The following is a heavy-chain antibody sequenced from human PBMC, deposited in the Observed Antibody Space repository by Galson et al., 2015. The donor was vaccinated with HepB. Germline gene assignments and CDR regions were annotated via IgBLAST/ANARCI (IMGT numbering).Heavy chain of an antibody. D-gene: IGHD3-10*01. CDR2: ISESGGST. CDR1: GLTFSSSR. V-gene: IGHV3-64*01. Sequence: SLRLSCAASGLTFSSSRMQWVRQAPGKGLEHVSAISESGGSTYYANSVKGRFTISRDNSKNTLYLQMGSLRAEDMAVYYCARGVYHGSGKYYFDYWGQGTLVTVSS. J-gene: IGHJ4*02. CDR3: ARGVYHGSGKYYFDY.